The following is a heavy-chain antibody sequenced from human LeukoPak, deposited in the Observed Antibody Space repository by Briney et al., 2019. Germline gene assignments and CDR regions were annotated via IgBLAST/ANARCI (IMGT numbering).Heavy chain of an antibody. D-gene: IGHD6-13*01. Sequence: SQTLSLTCAISGDSVSSNSAAWNWIRQSPSRGLEWLGRTYYRSKWYNDYAVSVKSLITINPDTSKNQFSLQLNSVTPEDTAVYYCARALRGSSWYNDWFDPWGQGTLVTVSS. V-gene: IGHV6-1*01. CDR1: GDSVSSNSAA. J-gene: IGHJ5*02. CDR2: TYYRSKWYN. CDR3: ARALRGSSWYNDWFDP.